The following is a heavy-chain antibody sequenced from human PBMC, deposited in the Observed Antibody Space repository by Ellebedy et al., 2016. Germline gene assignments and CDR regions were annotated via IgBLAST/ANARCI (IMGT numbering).Heavy chain of an antibody. J-gene: IGHJ4*02. CDR2: IYYSGST. V-gene: IGHV4-59*01. CDR1: GDSISSYY. D-gene: IGHD2-15*01. Sequence: SETLSLTCTVSGDSISSYYWSWIRQPPGKGLEWIGNIYYSGSTNYNPSLKSRVTISVDTSKNQFSLRVNSATPADTAVYYCARDRRISDISDYWGQGTLVTVSS. CDR3: ARDRRISDISDY.